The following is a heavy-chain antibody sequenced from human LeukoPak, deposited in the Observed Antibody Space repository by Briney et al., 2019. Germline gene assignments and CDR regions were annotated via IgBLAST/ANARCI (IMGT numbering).Heavy chain of an antibody. V-gene: IGHV4-34*01. CDR1: GGSFSGYY. Sequence: PSETLSLTCAVYGGSFSGYYWSWIRQPPGKGLEWIGEINHSGSTNYNPSLKSRVTISVDTSKNQFSLKLSSVTAADTAVYYCARLCVGVNRIDYWGQGTLVTVSS. D-gene: IGHD2-2*01. CDR3: ARLCVGVNRIDY. J-gene: IGHJ4*02. CDR2: INHSGST.